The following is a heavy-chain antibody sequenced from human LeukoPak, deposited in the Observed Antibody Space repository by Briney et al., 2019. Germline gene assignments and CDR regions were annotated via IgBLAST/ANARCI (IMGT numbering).Heavy chain of an antibody. J-gene: IGHJ6*04. CDR3: ARGSWTTGYGMDV. D-gene: IGHD4-17*01. CDR2: INHSGST. Sequence: PSETLSLTCAVYGGSFGGYYWSWIRQPPGKGLEWIGEINHSGSTNYNPSLKSRVTISVDTSKNQFSLKLSSVTAADTAVYYCARGSWTTGYGMDVWGKGTTVTVSS. CDR1: GGSFGGYY. V-gene: IGHV4-34*01.